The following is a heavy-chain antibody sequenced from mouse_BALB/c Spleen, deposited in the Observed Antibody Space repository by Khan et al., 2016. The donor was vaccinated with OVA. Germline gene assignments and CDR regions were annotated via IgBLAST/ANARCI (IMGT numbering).Heavy chain of an antibody. J-gene: IGHJ4*01. CDR2: ISSTGST. D-gene: IGHD2-13*01. CDR3: ARSLYYSDSYAMDY. CDR1: GYSITSDFA. V-gene: IGHV3-2*02. Sequence: EVQLQESGPGLVKPSQSLYLTCTVTGYSITSDFAWNWLRKFPGNKLEWMGYISSTGSTSYSPSLKSRISITRDTSKNQIFLHLSSVTTEDTATYYCARSLYYSDSYAMDYWGQGTSVTVSS.